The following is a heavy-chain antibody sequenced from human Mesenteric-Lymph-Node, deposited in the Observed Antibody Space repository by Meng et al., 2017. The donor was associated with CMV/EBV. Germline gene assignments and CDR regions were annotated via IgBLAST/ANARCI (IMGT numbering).Heavy chain of an antibody. CDR2: IYYSGST. Sequence: TNSGGSISSSSYYWGWIRQPPGKGLEWIGSIYYSGSTYYNPSLKSRVTISVDTSKNQFSLKLSSVTAADTAVYYCARQYGGSSTYFDYWGQGTLVTVSS. CDR1: GGSISSSSYY. CDR3: ARQYGGSSTYFDY. J-gene: IGHJ4*02. V-gene: IGHV4-39*01. D-gene: IGHD1-26*01.